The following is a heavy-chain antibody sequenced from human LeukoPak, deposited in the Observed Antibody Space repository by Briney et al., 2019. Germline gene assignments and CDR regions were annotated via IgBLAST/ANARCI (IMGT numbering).Heavy chain of an antibody. V-gene: IGHV4-59*01. J-gene: IGHJ4*02. Sequence: PSETLSLTCTVSGGSISSYYWSWIRQPPGKGLEWIGYIYYSGSTNYNPSLKSRGTISVDTSKNQFSLKLSSVTAADTAVYYCARASGPFDYWGQGTLVTVSS. CDR1: GGSISSYY. CDR2: IYYSGST. D-gene: IGHD3-10*01. CDR3: ARASGPFDY.